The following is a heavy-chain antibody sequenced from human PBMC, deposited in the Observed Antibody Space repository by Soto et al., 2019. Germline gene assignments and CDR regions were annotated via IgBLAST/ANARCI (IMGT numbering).Heavy chain of an antibody. V-gene: IGHV4-4*02. D-gene: IGHD2-15*01. CDR2: IYHSGST. CDR3: VVGYCSGGSCTDDY. J-gene: IGHJ4*02. Sequence: SETLSLTCAVSGGSISSSNWWSWVRQPPGKGLEWIGEIYHSGSTNYNPSLKSRVTISVDKSKNQFSLKLSSVTAADTAVYYCVVGYCSGGSCTDDYWGQGTLVTVSS. CDR1: GGSISSSNW.